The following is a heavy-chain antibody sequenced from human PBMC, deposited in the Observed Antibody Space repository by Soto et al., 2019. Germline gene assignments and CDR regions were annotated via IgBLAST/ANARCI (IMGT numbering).Heavy chain of an antibody. CDR1: GGSISSSSYY. D-gene: IGHD6-19*01. CDR3: AVLISSGWSNWFDP. Sequence: QLQLQEPGPGLVKPSETLSLTCTVSGGSISSSSYYWGWIRQPPGKGLEWIGSIYYSGSTYYNPSLKSRVTLSVGTSKNQFSVKLSSVSAADTAVYYCAVLISSGWSNWFDPWGQGTLVTGSS. V-gene: IGHV4-39*01. CDR2: IYYSGST. J-gene: IGHJ5*02.